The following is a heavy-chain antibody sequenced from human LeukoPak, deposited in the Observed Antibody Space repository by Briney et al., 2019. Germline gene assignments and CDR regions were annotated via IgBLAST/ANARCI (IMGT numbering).Heavy chain of an antibody. CDR1: GFTFSSYS. CDR3: SRDRWASISSGYFGY. D-gene: IGHD6-25*01. CDR2: ISSSSSYI. V-gene: IGHV3-21*01. J-gene: IGHJ4*02. Sequence: GGALRLCCAASGFTFSSYSMNWVRQAPGKGLEWVSSISSSSSYIYYADSVKRRFNISRDNAKNSLYLQMNSLRAEDTAVYYCSRDRWASISSGYFGYWGQGTLVTV.